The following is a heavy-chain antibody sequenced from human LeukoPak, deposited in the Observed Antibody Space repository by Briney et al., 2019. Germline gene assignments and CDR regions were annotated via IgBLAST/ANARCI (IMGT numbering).Heavy chain of an antibody. D-gene: IGHD3-10*01. CDR1: GYSISSGYY. CDR3: ANSALTYYYGLGSSRTYYFDY. J-gene: IGHJ4*02. CDR2: IYHSGNT. Sequence: PSETLSLTCNVSGYSISSGYYRGCIRHPPRKRRERIGSIYHSGNTYYNPSLKRRDTISVDTSKNQFSLKLCTVTAADTAVYYCANSALTYYYGLGSSRTYYFDYWGQGTLVTVSS. V-gene: IGHV4-38-2*02.